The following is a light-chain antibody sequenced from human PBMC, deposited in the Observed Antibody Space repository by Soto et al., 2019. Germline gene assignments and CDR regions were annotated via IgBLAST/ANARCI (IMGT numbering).Light chain of an antibody. J-gene: IGLJ1*01. CDR2: GNS. CDR1: SSNIGAGYD. CDR3: QSYDSSLSGYV. V-gene: IGLV1-40*01. Sequence: QSALTQPPSVYGAPAQRVTISCTGSSSNIGAGYDVHWYQQLPGTAPKLLIYGNSNRPSGVPDRFSGSKSATSASLAITGLHAEDEADYYCQSYDSSLSGYVFGTGTKVTVL.